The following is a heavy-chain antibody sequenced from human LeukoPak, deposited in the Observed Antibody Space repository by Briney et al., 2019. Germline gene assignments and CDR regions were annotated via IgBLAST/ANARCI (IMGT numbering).Heavy chain of an antibody. D-gene: IGHD6-13*01. Sequence: SETLSLTCTVSGGSISSYYWSWIRQPAGKGLEWIGRIYTSGSTNYNPSLKSRVTMSVDTSKNQFSLKLSSVTAADTAVYYCARNIRYSSSAYGMDVWGQGTTVTVSS. CDR3: ARNIRYSSSAYGMDV. J-gene: IGHJ6*02. V-gene: IGHV4-4*07. CDR2: IYTSGST. CDR1: GGSISSYY.